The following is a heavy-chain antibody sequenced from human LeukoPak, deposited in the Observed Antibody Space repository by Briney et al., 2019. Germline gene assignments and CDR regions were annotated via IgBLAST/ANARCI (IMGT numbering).Heavy chain of an antibody. Sequence: GGSLRLSCVASGFTFSNYWMHWVRQAPGKGLVWVSRIKTDGSRTNYADSVKGRFTISRDNAKNTVELEMNSLRSEDAAVYYCARAIGSSWGKVDYWGQGTLVTVSS. CDR3: ARAIGSSWGKVDY. D-gene: IGHD6-13*01. CDR2: IKTDGSRT. V-gene: IGHV3-74*01. J-gene: IGHJ4*02. CDR1: GFTFSNYW.